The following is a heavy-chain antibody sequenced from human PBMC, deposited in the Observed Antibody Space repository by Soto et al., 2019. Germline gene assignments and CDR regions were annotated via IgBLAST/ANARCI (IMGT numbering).Heavy chain of an antibody. D-gene: IGHD2-21*02. CDR2: IIPFLGIA. CDR1: GGTFSSYT. J-gene: IGHJ5*02. Sequence: QVQLVQSGAEVKKPGSSVKVSCKASGGTFSSYTISWVRQAPGQGLEWMGRIIPFLGIANYAQKFQGRVTMTADRSTSTAYMELSSLRSEDTAVYYCARSLPAYCGGDCWLSHNWFDPWGQGTLVTVSS. V-gene: IGHV1-69*02. CDR3: ARSLPAYCGGDCWLSHNWFDP.